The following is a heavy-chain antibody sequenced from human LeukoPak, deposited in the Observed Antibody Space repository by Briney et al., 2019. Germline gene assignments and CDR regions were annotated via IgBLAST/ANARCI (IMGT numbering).Heavy chain of an antibody. J-gene: IGHJ4*02. Sequence: PGGSLRLSCAASGFTFSSHAMSWVRQAPGKGLEWVSGIRGSGGSTYYADSVKGRFTISRDNSKNTLYLQMNSLRAEDTAIYYCAKDRGHSYVTSDYWAREPWSPSPQ. D-gene: IGHD5-18*01. CDR2: IRGSGGST. CDR1: GFTFSSHA. V-gene: IGHV3-23*01. CDR3: AKDRGHSYVTSDY.